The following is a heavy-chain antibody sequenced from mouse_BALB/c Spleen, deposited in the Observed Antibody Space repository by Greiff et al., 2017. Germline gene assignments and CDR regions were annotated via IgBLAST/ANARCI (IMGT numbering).Heavy chain of an antibody. CDR3: ARGDWDVGFAY. D-gene: IGHD4-1*01. CDR1: GFTFSSYG. J-gene: IGHJ3*01. V-gene: IGHV5-6-3*01. CDR2: INSNGGST. Sequence: EVKLVESGGGLVQPGGSLKLSCAASGFTFSSYGMSWVRQTPDKRLELVATINSNGGSTYYPDSVKGRFTISRDNAKNTLYLQMSSLKSEDTAMYYCARGDWDVGFAYWGQGTLVTVSA.